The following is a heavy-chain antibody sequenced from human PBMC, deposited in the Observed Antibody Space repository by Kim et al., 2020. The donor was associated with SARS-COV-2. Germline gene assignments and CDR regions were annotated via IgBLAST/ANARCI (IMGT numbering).Heavy chain of an antibody. CDR2: ISNDGSNK. Sequence: GGSLRLSCAASGFTFSSYGMHWVRQAPGKGLEWVAVISNDGSNKYYADSVKGRFTISRDNSKNTLYLQMNSLRAEDTAVYYCARDPITMIVGVYYYYGMDVWGQGTTVTVSS. V-gene: IGHV3-33*05. J-gene: IGHJ6*02. CDR3: ARDPITMIVGVYYYYGMDV. D-gene: IGHD3-22*01. CDR1: GFTFSSYG.